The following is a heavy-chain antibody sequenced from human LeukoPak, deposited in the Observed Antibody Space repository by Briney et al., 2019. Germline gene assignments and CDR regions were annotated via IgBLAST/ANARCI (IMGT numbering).Heavy chain of an antibody. CDR1: GFIVSSNY. CDR2: IYSGGST. J-gene: IGHJ4*02. Sequence: GGSLRLSCAASGFIVSSNYMSWVRQAPGKGLEWVSVIYSGGSTYYADSVKGRFTISRDNSKNTLYLQMNSLRVEDTAVYYCARARGYSYGCDYWGREPWSPSPQ. V-gene: IGHV3-53*01. D-gene: IGHD5-18*01. CDR3: ARARGYSYGCDY.